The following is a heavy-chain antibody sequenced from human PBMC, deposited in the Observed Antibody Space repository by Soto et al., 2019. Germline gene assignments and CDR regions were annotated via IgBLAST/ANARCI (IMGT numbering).Heavy chain of an antibody. CDR3: ARGVRYGGNYYYYYGMDV. D-gene: IGHD2-15*01. CDR2: INPNSGGT. J-gene: IGHJ6*02. CDR1: GYTFTGCY. V-gene: IGHV1-2*04. Sequence: ASVNVSCKASGYTFTGCYIHWVRQAPGQGLECMGWINPNSGGTNYAQKFQGWVTMTRDTSISTAYMELSRLRSDDTAVYYCARGVRYGGNYYYYYGMDVWGQGTTVTVSS.